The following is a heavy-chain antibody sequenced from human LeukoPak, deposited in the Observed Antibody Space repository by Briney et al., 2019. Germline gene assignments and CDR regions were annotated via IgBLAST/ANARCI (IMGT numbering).Heavy chain of an antibody. CDR1: GFTVSSNH. V-gene: IGHV3-66*02. CDR2: LYSGGST. D-gene: IGHD6-19*01. Sequence: GGSLRLSCAASGFTVSSNHMNWVRQAPGKGLEWVSVLYSGGSTYYADSVKGRFIISRDNSKNTVYLQMNSLTAEDTAVYYCAREDHYTSGSFDYWGQGTLVTVSS. J-gene: IGHJ4*02. CDR3: AREDHYTSGSFDY.